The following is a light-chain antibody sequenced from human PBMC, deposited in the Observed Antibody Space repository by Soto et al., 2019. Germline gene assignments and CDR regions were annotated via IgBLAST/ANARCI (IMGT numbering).Light chain of an antibody. Sequence: QSALTQPPSASGSPGQSVTISCTGTSSDVGGYKYVSWYQQYPGKAPKLIIYEVSKRRSGVPARFSGSKSGNTASLTVSGLQFEDEADYYCSSHAGGPRVFGGGTKLTVL. CDR3: SSHAGGPRV. V-gene: IGLV2-8*01. CDR2: EVS. J-gene: IGLJ3*02. CDR1: SSDVGGYKY.